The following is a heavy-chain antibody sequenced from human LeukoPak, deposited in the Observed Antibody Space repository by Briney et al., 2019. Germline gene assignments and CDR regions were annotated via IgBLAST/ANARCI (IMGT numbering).Heavy chain of an antibody. D-gene: IGHD3-10*01. CDR2: INHSGST. CDR3: ARGPATMVRGVTHFDY. V-gene: IGHV4-39*07. J-gene: IGHJ4*02. CDR1: GGSISSSSYY. Sequence: PSETLSLTCTVSGGSISSSSYYWGWIRQPPGKGLEWIGEINHSGSTNYNPSLKSRVTISVDTSKNQFSLKLSSVTAADTAVYYCARGPATMVRGVTHFDYWGQGTLVTVSS.